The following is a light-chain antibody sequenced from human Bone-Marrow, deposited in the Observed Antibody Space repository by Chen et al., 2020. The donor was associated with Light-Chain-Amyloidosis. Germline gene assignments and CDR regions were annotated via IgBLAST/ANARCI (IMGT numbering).Light chain of an antibody. V-gene: IGLV2-14*01. J-gene: IGLJ3*02. CDR1: SSDVGGYNY. CDR3: SSYTSSSTLV. CDR2: DVS. Sequence: QSALTQPASVSGSPGQSLTISFTGTSSDVGGYNYVSWYQQHPGKAPKLMIYDVSNRPSGVSNRFSGSKSGNTASLTISGLQAEDEADYYCSSYTSSSTLVFGGGTKLTVL.